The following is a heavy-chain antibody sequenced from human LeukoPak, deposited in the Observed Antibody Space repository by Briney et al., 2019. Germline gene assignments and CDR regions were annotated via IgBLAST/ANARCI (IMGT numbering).Heavy chain of an antibody. CDR2: ISSSSLYI. J-gene: IGHJ6*03. CDR1: GFTFSSYR. Sequence: GGSLRLSCAASGFTFSSYRMNWVRQAPGKGLEWVSSISSSSLYIYYADSVKGRFTISRDNSKNTLYLQMNSLRAEDTAVYYCANGRYDSSGYFYYYYYYYYMDVWGKGTTVTVSS. V-gene: IGHV3-21*04. CDR3: ANGRYDSSGYFYYYYYYYYMDV. D-gene: IGHD3-22*01.